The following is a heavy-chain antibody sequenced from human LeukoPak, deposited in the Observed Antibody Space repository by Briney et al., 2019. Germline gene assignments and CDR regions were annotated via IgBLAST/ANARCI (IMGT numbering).Heavy chain of an antibody. Sequence: GASVKVSCKASGYIFISYAMHWVRQAPGQRLEWMGSINAGTGNTKYSQEFQGRVTITRDTSASTAYMELSSLRSEDMAVYYCARGQYYYASGSSFLKRGVSAFDIWGQGTMVTVSP. J-gene: IGHJ3*02. CDR2: INAGTGNT. V-gene: IGHV1-3*03. D-gene: IGHD3-10*01. CDR1: GYIFISYA. CDR3: ARGQYYYASGSSFLKRGVSAFDI.